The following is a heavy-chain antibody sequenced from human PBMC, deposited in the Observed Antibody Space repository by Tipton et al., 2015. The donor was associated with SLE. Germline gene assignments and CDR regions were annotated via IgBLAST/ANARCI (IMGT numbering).Heavy chain of an antibody. CDR1: GYIFTSYY. J-gene: IGHJ4*02. CDR3: ASGVTIFGVVPTDY. Sequence: QLVQSGAEVKKPGASVKVSCKASGYIFTSYYMHWVRQAPGQGLEWMGGINPSGGRASYAQKFQDRVTMTRDTSTSTVYMELSSLRSEDTAVYYCASGVTIFGVVPTDYWGQGTLVTVSS. V-gene: IGHV1-46*01. CDR2: INPSGGRA. D-gene: IGHD3-3*01.